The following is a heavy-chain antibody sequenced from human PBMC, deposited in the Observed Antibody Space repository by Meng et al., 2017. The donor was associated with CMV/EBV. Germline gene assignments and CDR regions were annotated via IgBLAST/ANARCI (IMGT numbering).Heavy chain of an antibody. J-gene: IGHJ4*02. CDR2: ISKDGGDK. V-gene: IGHV3-30*01. D-gene: IGHD1-14*01. Sequence: GFTFSNDAMNWVRQAPGKGLEWVAVISKDGGDKYYADSVKGRFTISRDNSRNTLSLQMNSVGVEDTALYYCAGAFSRLSVEPAVIDFWGQGTLVTVSS. CDR1: GFTFSNDA. CDR3: AGAFSRLSVEPAVIDF.